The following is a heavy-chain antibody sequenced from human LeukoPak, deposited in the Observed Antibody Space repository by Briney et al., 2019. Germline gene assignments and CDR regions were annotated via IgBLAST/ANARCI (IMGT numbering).Heavy chain of an antibody. CDR1: GGSFSGYY. CDR3: ARSAIRGVALLGN. V-gene: IGHV4-34*01. J-gene: IGHJ4*02. Sequence: PSETLSLTCAVYGGSFSGYYWSWIRQPPGRGLEWIGEVNHSGSTNYNPSLKSRVIISVDTSKNQFSLKLRSVTAADTAVYYCARSAIRGVALLGNWGRGTPVTVSS. D-gene: IGHD3-10*01. CDR2: VNHSGST.